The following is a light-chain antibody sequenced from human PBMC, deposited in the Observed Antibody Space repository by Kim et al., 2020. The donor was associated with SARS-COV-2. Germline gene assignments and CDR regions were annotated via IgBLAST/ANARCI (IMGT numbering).Light chain of an antibody. CDR1: SSDVGGYTY. Sequence: QSVTTSCTGTSSDVGGYTYVSWYQQHPGKAPKLMIYEVSKRPSGVPDRFSGSKSGNTASLTVSGLQAEDEADYYCSSYAGSNNVFGTGTKVTVL. J-gene: IGLJ1*01. V-gene: IGLV2-8*01. CDR3: SSYAGSNNV. CDR2: EVS.